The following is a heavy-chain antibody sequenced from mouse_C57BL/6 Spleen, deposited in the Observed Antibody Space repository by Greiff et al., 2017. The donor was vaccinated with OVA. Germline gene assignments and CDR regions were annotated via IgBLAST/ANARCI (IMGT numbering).Heavy chain of an antibody. Sequence: VQLQQPGAELVRPGTSVKLSCKASGYTFTSYWMDWVKQRPGQGLEWIGEIDPSDSYTNYNQKFKGKATLTVDTSSSTAYMQLSSLTSEDSAVYYCARLGSAYYSSYFDYWGQGTTLTVSS. D-gene: IGHD2-5*01. CDR1: GYTFTSYW. CDR3: ARLGSAYYSSYFDY. CDR2: IDPSDSYT. V-gene: IGHV1-59*01. J-gene: IGHJ2*01.